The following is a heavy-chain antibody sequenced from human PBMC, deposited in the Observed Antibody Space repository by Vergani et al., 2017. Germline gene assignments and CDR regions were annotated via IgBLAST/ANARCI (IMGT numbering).Heavy chain of an antibody. V-gene: IGHV3-33*08. D-gene: IGHD4-11*01. Sequence: VQLVESGGGLVQPGGSLRLSCAASGFTFSSYSMNWVRQAPGKGLEWVAVIWYDGSNKYYADSVKGRFTISRDNSKNTLYLQMNSLRAEDTAVYYCARASDYPGYFDYWGQGTLVTVSS. CDR1: GFTFSSYS. CDR2: IWYDGSNK. J-gene: IGHJ4*02. CDR3: ARASDYPGYFDY.